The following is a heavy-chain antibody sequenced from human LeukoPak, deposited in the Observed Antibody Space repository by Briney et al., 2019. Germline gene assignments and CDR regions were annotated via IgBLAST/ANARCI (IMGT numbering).Heavy chain of an antibody. CDR1: GGSFSGYY. D-gene: IGHD3-22*01. CDR3: ARVLNYYDSSGYYFDY. V-gene: IGHV4-34*01. Sequence: KPSETLSLTCAVYGGSFSGYYWSWIRQPPGKGLEWIGEINHSGSTNYNPSLKSRVTISVDTSKNQFSLKLSSVTAADTAVYYCARVLNYYDSSGYYFDYWGQGTLVTVSS. J-gene: IGHJ4*02. CDR2: INHSGST.